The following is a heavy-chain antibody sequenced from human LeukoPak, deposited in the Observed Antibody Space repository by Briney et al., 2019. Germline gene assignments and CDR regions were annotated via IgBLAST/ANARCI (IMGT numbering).Heavy chain of an antibody. J-gene: IGHJ4*02. CDR2: INSNSGGT. Sequence: ASVKVSCKASGYTFIHYFIHWVRQAPGQGLEWMGRINSNSGGTEYTQKFQGRVTMTRDTSITTDYMELSSLTSDDTAVYYCARDLSSTSNWELDYWGQGTLVTVSS. D-gene: IGHD7-27*01. CDR1: GYTFIHYF. CDR3: ARDLSSTSNWELDY. V-gene: IGHV1-2*06.